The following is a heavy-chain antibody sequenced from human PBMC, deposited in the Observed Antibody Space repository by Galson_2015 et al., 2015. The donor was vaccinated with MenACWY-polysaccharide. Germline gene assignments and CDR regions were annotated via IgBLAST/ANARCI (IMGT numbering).Heavy chain of an antibody. Sequence: SVKVSCKASGYTFTNYDINWVRQAPGQGLEWMAWMNPNSGNSGYAQKFHGRVTLTKDTSINTAYLELSSLRSEDTAMYYCAITFGDFDYWGQGTLVTVSS. J-gene: IGHJ4*02. CDR1: GYTFTNYD. CDR2: MNPNSGNS. V-gene: IGHV1-8*01. CDR3: AITFGDFDY. D-gene: IGHD1-14*01.